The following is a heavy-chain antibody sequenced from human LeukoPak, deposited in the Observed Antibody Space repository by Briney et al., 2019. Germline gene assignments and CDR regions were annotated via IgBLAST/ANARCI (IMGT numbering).Heavy chain of an antibody. CDR1: GFTFSAYS. CDR2: ITSGDFV. CDR3: ARVQYTALVYSPHFDN. J-gene: IGHJ4*02. Sequence: PGGSLRLSCAASGFTFSAYSMNWVRQAPGKGLEWVSSITSGDFVYFADSLKGRFTISRDNAKSSLYPEMNSLGAEDTAMYFCARVQYTALVYSPHFDNWGQGILVTVS. D-gene: IGHD5-18*01. V-gene: IGHV3-69-1*01.